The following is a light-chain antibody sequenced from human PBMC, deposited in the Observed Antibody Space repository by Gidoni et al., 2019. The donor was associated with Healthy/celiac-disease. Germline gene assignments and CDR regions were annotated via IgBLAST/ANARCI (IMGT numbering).Light chain of an antibody. Sequence: DLQMTQSPSTLSASVGDRVTATCRAHQSLGTRLAWYQQKPGKAPQLLLYDASSLQSGVPSRVSGNGSGTEFTLTITSLHPDDFATYYCQEYFSYSWYTFGQGTKLEIK. CDR3: QEYFSYSWYT. CDR1: QSLGTR. CDR2: DAS. J-gene: IGKJ2*01. V-gene: IGKV1-5*01.